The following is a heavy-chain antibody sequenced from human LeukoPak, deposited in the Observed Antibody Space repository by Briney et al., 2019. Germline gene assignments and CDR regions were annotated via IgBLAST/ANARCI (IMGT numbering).Heavy chain of an antibody. D-gene: IGHD1-1*01. J-gene: IGHJ4*02. CDR3: AKGQETESRLDS. V-gene: IGHV3-23*01. CDR2: IRHSDGNT. CDR1: GFTFNIYT. Sequence: GGSLRLSCAASGFTFNIYTMYWVRQAPGKGLEWVSGIRHSDGNTYYADSVKGRFTISSDKSKNILFLQMNSLRAEDTALYYCAKGQETESRLDSWGQGTLVAVSS.